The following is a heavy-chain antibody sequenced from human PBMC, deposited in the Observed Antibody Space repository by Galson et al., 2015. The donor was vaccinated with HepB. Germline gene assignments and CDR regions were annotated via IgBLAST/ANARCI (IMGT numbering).Heavy chain of an antibody. V-gene: IGHV3-23*01. D-gene: IGHD6-19*01. CDR1: EFTFSDYG. CDR3: AKVFPEKTDGWYRQALYYFDS. Sequence: SLRLSCAASEFTFSDYGMHWVRQVPGKGLEWVSAITPSGDNTYSADSMKGRFTISRDNSQNTLFLQMNSLRADDTAIYFCAKVFPEKTDGWYRQALYYFDSWGQGTRVTVSS. J-gene: IGHJ4*02. CDR2: ITPSGDNT.